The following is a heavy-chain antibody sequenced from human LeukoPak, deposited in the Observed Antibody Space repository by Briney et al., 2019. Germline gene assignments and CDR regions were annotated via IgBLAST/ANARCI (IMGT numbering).Heavy chain of an antibody. CDR1: GFTFSSYS. D-gene: IGHD6-19*01. V-gene: IGHV3-21*01. CDR3: ARDLHPYGYSSGCSDY. J-gene: IGHJ4*02. Sequence: PAGSLRLSCAASGFTFSSYSMNWVRQAPGKGLEWVSSISGSSSYIYYADSVKGRFTISRDNAKNSLYLQMNSLRAEDTAVYYCARDLHPYGYSSGCSDYWGQGPRVTGSS. CDR2: ISGSSSYI.